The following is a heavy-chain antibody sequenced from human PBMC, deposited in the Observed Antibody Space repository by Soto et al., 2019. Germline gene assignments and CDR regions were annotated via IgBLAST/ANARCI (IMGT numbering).Heavy chain of an antibody. CDR2: VSAYNGNT. CDR1: GYTFSNDA. V-gene: IGHV1-18*01. CDR3: ARASRYYWNYMMY. Sequence: QVQLVQSGAEVKKPGASVKVSCKASGYTFSNDAITWVRQAPGQGLEWMGWVSAYNGNTNYAQKFKGRVTMTTDTSTSTAYMEIRSLRYDETAVYFCARASRYYWNYMMYWGQGTLVTVSS. D-gene: IGHD1-7*01. J-gene: IGHJ4*02.